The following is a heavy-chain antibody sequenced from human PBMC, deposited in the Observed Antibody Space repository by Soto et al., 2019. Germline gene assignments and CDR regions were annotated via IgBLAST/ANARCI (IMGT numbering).Heavy chain of an antibody. CDR3: AIGFSSSWYEPAD. V-gene: IGHV5-51*01. CDR2: IYPGDSST. D-gene: IGHD6-13*01. Sequence: GESLKISCKGSGYSFSGYWIGWVRQVPGKGLEWMAIIYPGDSSTRYSPSFQGQVTISADKSIRTAYLQWSRLKASDSGMYYCAIGFSSSWYEPADWGQGTQVTVSS. CDR1: GYSFSGYW. J-gene: IGHJ4*02.